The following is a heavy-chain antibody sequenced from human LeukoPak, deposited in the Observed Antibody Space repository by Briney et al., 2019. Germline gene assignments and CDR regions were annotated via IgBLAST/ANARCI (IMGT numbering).Heavy chain of an antibody. CDR3: VRERYDFWSGTSDY. V-gene: IGHV3-66*01. J-gene: IGHJ4*02. CDR1: GFTVSSTY. Sequence: GGSLRLSCAASGFTVSSTYMSWVRQAPGKGLEWVSVLYAGGSTYYADPVRGRFTLSRDNSKNTLYLQMTSLRAEDTAVYYCVRERYDFWSGTSDYWGQGTLLTVSS. D-gene: IGHD3-3*01. CDR2: LYAGGST.